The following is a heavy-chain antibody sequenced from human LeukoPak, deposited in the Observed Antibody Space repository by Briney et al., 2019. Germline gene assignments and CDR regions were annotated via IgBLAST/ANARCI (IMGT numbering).Heavy chain of an antibody. Sequence: SETLSLTCTVSGGSISSYYWSWIRQPPGKGLEWIGYIYYSGSTNYNPSLKSRVTISVDTSKNQFSLKLSSVTAADTAVYYCARHRDIWIAAAPFDYWGQGTLVTVSS. CDR1: GGSISSYY. J-gene: IGHJ4*02. CDR2: IYYSGST. V-gene: IGHV4-59*08. D-gene: IGHD6-13*01. CDR3: ARHRDIWIAAAPFDY.